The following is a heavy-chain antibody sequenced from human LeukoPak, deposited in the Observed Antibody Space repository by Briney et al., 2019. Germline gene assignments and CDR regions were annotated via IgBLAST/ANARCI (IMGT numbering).Heavy chain of an antibody. D-gene: IGHD3-22*01. CDR2: IYYSGST. Sequence: SETLSLTCTVSGGSISSYCWSWIRQPPGKGLEWIGYIYYSGSTNYNPSLKSRVTISVDTSKNQFSLKLSSVTAADTAVYYCARVGYYDSSGYQVFDPWGQGTLVTVSS. CDR3: ARVGYYDSSGYQVFDP. J-gene: IGHJ5*02. CDR1: GGSISSYC. V-gene: IGHV4-59*01.